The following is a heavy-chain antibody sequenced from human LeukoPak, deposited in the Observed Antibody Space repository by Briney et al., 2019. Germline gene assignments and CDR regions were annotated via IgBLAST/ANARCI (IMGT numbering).Heavy chain of an antibody. J-gene: IGHJ6*02. CDR2: INHSGST. CDR3: ARRHSSSWYSYYYYGMDV. Sequence: SETLSLTCAVYGGSFSGYYWSWIRQPPGKGLERIGEINHSGSTNYNPSLKSQVTISVDTSKNQFSLKLSSVTAADTAVYYCARRHSSSWYSYYYYGMDVWGQGTTVTVSS. CDR1: GGSFSGYY. V-gene: IGHV4-34*01. D-gene: IGHD6-13*01.